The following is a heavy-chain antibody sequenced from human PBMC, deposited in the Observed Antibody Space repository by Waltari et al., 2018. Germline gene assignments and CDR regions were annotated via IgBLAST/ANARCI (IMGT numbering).Heavy chain of an antibody. CDR1: GFTSSSYA. J-gene: IGHJ1*01. V-gene: IGHV3-23*01. CDR3: ASLETFSVNSEYFQH. Sequence: EVQLLASGGGLVQPGGSLRLSCPASGFTSSSYAMSWVRQAPGKGLEWLSGVSGSGAMTHYADSVKGRFTISRDNSKNTLFLQMNSLRVEDTAVYYCASLETFSVNSEYFQHWGQGTPVTVSS. D-gene: IGHD3-16*01. CDR2: VSGSGAMT.